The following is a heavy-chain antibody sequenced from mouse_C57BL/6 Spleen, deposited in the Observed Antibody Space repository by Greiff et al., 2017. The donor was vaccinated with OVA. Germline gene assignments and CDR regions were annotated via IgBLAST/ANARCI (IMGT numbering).Heavy chain of an antibody. CDR2: IDPENGDT. D-gene: IGHD1-1*01. J-gene: IGHJ3*01. CDR3: TTRNYGSSYPSWFAY. Sequence: DVKLVESGAELVRPGASVKLSCTASGFNIKDDYMHWVKQRPEQGLEWIGWIDPENGDTEYASKFQGKATITADTSSNTAYLQLISLTSEDTAVYYCTTRNYGSSYPSWFAYWGQGTLVTVSA. V-gene: IGHV14-4*01. CDR1: GFNIKDDY.